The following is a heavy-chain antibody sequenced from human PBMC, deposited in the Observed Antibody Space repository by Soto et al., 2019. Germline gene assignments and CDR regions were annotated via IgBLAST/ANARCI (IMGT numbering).Heavy chain of an antibody. CDR2: IDPSDSYT. J-gene: IGHJ5*01. CDR1: GYNFTAFW. CDR3: ARVHKNWFDS. V-gene: IGHV5-10-1*01. Sequence: GESLMISCKASGYNFTAFWIHWVRQMPGKGLEWLGKIDPSDSYTNYSPSFEGHVTISTDNSITTAYLQWSSLRASDTALYFCARVHKNWFDSWAQGTMVTVSS.